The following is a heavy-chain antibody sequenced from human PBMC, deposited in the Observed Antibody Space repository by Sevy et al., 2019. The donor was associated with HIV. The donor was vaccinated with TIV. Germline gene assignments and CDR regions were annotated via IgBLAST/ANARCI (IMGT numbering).Heavy chain of an antibody. J-gene: IGHJ4*02. Sequence: GGSLRLSCAASGFTFSSYGMDWVRQAPGKGLEWVAVIWFDGSNTYYADSVKGRFTISRDIAKNTLHLKMNSLRAEDTAVYYCARDLEFYDYGDYGPAFMPDYWGQGTLVTVSS. D-gene: IGHD4-17*01. V-gene: IGHV3-33*01. CDR2: IWFDGSNT. CDR1: GFTFSSYG. CDR3: ARDLEFYDYGDYGPAFMPDY.